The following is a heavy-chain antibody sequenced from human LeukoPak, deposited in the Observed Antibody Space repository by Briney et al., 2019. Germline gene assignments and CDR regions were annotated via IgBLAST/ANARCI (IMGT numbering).Heavy chain of an antibody. CDR2: ISHDGSNE. CDR3: ARASQISSSTGWYYFDY. D-gene: IGHD6-19*01. V-gene: IGHV3-30*03. CDR1: GFTFSSYG. Sequence: GGSLRLSCAASGFTFSSYGMHWVRQAPGKGLEWVAVISHDGSNEYYVDSVKGRFTTSRDNSKNTLYLQMISLRAKDTAVYYCARASQISSSTGWYYFDYWGQGTLVTVSP. J-gene: IGHJ4*02.